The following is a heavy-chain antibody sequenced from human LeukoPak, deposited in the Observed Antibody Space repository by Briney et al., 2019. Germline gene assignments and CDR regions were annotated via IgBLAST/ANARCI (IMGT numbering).Heavy chain of an antibody. CDR2: ISYDGSNK. J-gene: IGHJ5*02. CDR1: GFTFSSYG. D-gene: IGHD6-19*01. Sequence: GGSLRLSCAASGFTFSSYGMHWVRQAPGKGLEWVAVISYDGSNKYYADSVKGRFTISRDNSKNTLYLQMNSLRAEDTAVYYCARKGESGWYYGNWFDPWGQGTLVTVSS. V-gene: IGHV3-30*12. CDR3: ARKGESGWYYGNWFDP.